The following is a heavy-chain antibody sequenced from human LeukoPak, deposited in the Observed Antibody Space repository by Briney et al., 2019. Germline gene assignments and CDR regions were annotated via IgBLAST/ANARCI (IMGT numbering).Heavy chain of an antibody. Sequence: GGSLRLSCVAAGFTFSTYAMHWVRQAPGKGLEWVAVMSFDGTNKYYGESVKGRFTISRDNAKNSLYLQMNSLGPEDTALYYCGKARGGRYTPIQYWGQGTLVIVSS. J-gene: IGHJ4*02. CDR1: GFTFSTYA. CDR3: GKARGGRYTPIQY. V-gene: IGHV3-30*04. D-gene: IGHD1-26*01. CDR2: MSFDGTNK.